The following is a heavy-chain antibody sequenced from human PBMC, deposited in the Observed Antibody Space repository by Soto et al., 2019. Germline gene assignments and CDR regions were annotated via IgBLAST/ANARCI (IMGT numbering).Heavy chain of an antibody. CDR2: IHGGGNSA. D-gene: IGHD2-8*01. J-gene: IGHJ4*02. Sequence: GGSLRLSCAASGFTFSGYAMSWVRQAPGKGLEWVSVIHGGGNSAYYADSVKGRFTISRDNSKNTLYLQMSSLRGEDTAVYYCARVPVPNGILIDYWGQGTLVTVSS. CDR3: ARVPVPNGILIDY. V-gene: IGHV3-23*01. CDR1: GFTFSGYA.